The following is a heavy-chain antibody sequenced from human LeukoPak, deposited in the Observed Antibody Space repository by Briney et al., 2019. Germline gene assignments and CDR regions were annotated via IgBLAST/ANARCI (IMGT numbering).Heavy chain of an antibody. CDR2: ISYTGSTI. V-gene: IGHV3-48*02. D-gene: IGHD3-3*01. Sequence: GGSLRLSCAASGLTFNGYSMNWVRQAPGRGLEWVSYISYTGSTIYYADSVKGRFTISRDNAKNSLYLQMNSLRDEDTAVYYCARWSYGMDVWGQGTTVTVSS. CDR1: GLTFNGYS. J-gene: IGHJ6*02. CDR3: ARWSYGMDV.